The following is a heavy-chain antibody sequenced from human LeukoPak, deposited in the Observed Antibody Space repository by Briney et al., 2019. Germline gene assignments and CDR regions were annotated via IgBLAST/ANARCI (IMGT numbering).Heavy chain of an antibody. CDR3: ARGELPPPGP. J-gene: IGHJ5*02. CDR2: IIPILGIA. D-gene: IGHD1-7*01. Sequence: GASVKVSCKASGGTFSSYAISWVRQAPGQELEWMGRIIPILGIANYAQKFQGRVTITADKSTSTAYMELSSLRSEDTAVYYCARGELPPPGPWGQGTLVTVSS. CDR1: GGTFSSYA. V-gene: IGHV1-69*04.